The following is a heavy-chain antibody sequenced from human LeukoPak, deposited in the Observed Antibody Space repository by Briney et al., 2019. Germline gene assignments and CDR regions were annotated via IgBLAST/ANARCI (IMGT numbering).Heavy chain of an antibody. Sequence: GGSLRLSCGASGFTFSSYGMHWVRQAPGKGLEWVADISYDGSNKYHADSVKGRFTISRDNSKNTLYLQMNSLRAEDTAVYYCARGGVTAMVTVFDYWGQGTLVTVSS. J-gene: IGHJ4*02. CDR2: ISYDGSNK. V-gene: IGHV3-30*03. D-gene: IGHD5-18*01. CDR3: ARGGVTAMVTVFDY. CDR1: GFTFSSYG.